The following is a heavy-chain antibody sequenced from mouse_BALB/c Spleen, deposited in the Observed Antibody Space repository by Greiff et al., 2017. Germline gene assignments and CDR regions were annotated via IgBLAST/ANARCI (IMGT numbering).Heavy chain of an antibody. J-gene: IGHJ2*01. V-gene: IGHV2-2*02. CDR2: IWSGGST. D-gene: IGHD4-1*01. CDR3: ARNGANWAYFDY. CDR1: GFSLTSYG. Sequence: VQGVESGPGLVQPSQSLSITCTVSGFSLTSYGVHWVRQSPGKGLEWLGVIWSGGSTDYNAAFISRLSISKDNSKSQVFFKMNSLQANDTAIYYCARNGANWAYFDYWGQGTTLTVSS.